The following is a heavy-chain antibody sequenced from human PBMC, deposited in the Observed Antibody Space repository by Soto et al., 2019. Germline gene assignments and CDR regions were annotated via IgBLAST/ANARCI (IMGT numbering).Heavy chain of an antibody. D-gene: IGHD3-22*01. J-gene: IGHJ4*02. CDR3: ARHYYDSSGYSDYFDY. CDR2: IYYSGST. V-gene: IGHV4-59*01. CDR1: GGSISSYY. Sequence: SETLSLTCTVSGGSISSYYWSWIRQPPGKGLEWIGYIYYSGSTNYNPSLKSRVTISVDTSKNQFSLKLSSVTAADTAVYYCARHYYDSSGYSDYFDYWGQGTLVTVSS.